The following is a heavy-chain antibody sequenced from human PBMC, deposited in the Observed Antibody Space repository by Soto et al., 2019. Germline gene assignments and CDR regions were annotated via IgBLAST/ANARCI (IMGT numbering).Heavy chain of an antibody. CDR3: ARGLLGVNQAY. D-gene: IGHD3-16*01. V-gene: IGHV3-66*01. J-gene: IGHJ4*02. CDR2: IYSGGST. Sequence: GGSLRLSCAASGFTVSSIYMSWVRQAPGKGLEWVSVIYSGGSTYYADSVKGRFTISRDNSKDTLYLQMNSLRADDTAVYFCARGLLGVNQAYWGQGTLVTVSS. CDR1: GFTVSSIY.